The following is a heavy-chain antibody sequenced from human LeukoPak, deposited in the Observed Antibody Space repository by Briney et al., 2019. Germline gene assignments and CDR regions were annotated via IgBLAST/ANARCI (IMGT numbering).Heavy chain of an antibody. CDR3: ARGNGSGYEQDVFDY. V-gene: IGHV1-69*13. CDR2: IIPIFVTA. Sequence: APVKVSCKAPGATFSSYAISWVRQAPGQGLEWRGGIIPIFVTANSAQEFQGRVTITADEPTSTAYMELSSLRSEDTAVYYCARGNGSGYEQDVFDYWGQGTLVTVSS. CDR1: GATFSSYA. J-gene: IGHJ4*02. D-gene: IGHD5-12*01.